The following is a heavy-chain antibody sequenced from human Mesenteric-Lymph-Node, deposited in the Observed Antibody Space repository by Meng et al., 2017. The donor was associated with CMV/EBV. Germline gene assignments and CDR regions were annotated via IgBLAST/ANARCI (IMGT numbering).Heavy chain of an antibody. D-gene: IGHD3-22*01. J-gene: IGHJ4*02. CDR1: GFTFSDYY. Sequence: GESLKISCAASGFTFSDYYMSWIRQAPGKGLEWVSVIYSGGSSTYYADSVKGRFTISRDNSKNTLYLQMNSLRAEDTAVYYCAKGRSSGSWGQGTLVTVSS. CDR2: IYSGGSST. CDR3: AKGRSSGS. V-gene: IGHV3-23*03.